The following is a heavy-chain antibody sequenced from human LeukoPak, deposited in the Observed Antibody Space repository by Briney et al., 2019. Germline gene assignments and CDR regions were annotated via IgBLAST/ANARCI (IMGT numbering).Heavy chain of an antibody. CDR3: ARAMELAAAGYNWFDP. D-gene: IGHD6-13*01. CDR1: GGTFSSYA. V-gene: IGHV1-69*06. CDR2: IIPIFGTA. J-gene: IGHJ5*02. Sequence: ASVKVSCKASGGTFSSYAISWVRQAPGQGLEWMGGIIPIFGTANYAQKFQGRVTITADKSTSTAYMELSSLRSEDTAVYYCARAMELAAAGYNWFDPWGQGTLVTVSS.